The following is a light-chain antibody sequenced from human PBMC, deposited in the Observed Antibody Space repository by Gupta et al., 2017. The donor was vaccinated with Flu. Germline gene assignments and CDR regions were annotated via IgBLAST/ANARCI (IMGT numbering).Light chain of an antibody. V-gene: IGLV2-8*01. CDR3: SSYKGSNTREV. CDR2: DVT. CDR1: SSDVGGYNY. Sequence: QSALTQPPSASGSPGQSVTISCTGTSSDVGGYNYVSWYQQHPGKAPKLMIYDVTKRPSGVPDRFSGSKSGNTAALAVSGLQADDDADYYCSSYKGSNTREVFGTGTKVTVL. J-gene: IGLJ1*01.